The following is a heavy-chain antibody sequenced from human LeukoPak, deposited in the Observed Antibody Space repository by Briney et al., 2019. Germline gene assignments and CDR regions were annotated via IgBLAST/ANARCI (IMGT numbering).Heavy chain of an antibody. D-gene: IGHD3-22*01. V-gene: IGHV3-11*04. J-gene: IGHJ4*02. Sequence: LSLTCAVYGGSFSGSYWSWVRQAPGKGMGWDSYITRSGSTIYYADSVKGRFTITRDNAKNSWYLQMNSLRAGATAVYYCARDPAGRNYYDSSVDFDYWGQGTLVTVSS. CDR2: ITRSGSTI. CDR3: ARDPAGRNYYDSSVDFDY. CDR1: GGSFSGSY.